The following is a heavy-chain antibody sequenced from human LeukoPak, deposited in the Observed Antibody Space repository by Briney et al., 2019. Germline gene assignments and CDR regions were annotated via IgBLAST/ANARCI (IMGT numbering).Heavy chain of an antibody. J-gene: IGHJ6*02. CDR2: IYPGDSDT. CDR1: GYSFTSYW. Sequence: GESLKIPCKGSGYSFTSYWIGWVRQMPGKGLEWMGIIYPGDSDTRYSPSFQGQVTISADKSISTAYLQWSSLKASDTAMYYCATSLITPYYYYYGMDVWGQGTTVTVSS. CDR3: ATSLITPYYYYYGMDV. V-gene: IGHV5-51*01. D-gene: IGHD3-16*01.